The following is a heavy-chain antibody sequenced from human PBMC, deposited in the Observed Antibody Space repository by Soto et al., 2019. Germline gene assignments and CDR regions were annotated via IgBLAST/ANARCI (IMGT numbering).Heavy chain of an antibody. CDR2: ISGSGGSS. D-gene: IGHD3-16*01. V-gene: IGHV3-23*01. Sequence: GXSLRRSSASSGFTFSSYAMNWFRQAPWKGLEWVSGISGSGGSSYYADSVKGRFTMSRDNSKNALYLQMNSLRAEDTAIYYCARAELMITPSDYWGQGTLVTVYS. J-gene: IGHJ4*02. CDR3: ARAELMITPSDY. CDR1: GFTFSSYA.